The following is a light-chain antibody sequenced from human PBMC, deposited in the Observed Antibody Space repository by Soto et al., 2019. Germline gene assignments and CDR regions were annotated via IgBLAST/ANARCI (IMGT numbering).Light chain of an antibody. J-gene: IGKJ4*01. Sequence: DIQMTQSPSTLSASVGDRVTITCRASQSVSSWLAWYQQKPGKAPKLLIYKASSLESGVPSRFSGSGSGTEFTLTISSLQPDDFATYYCQQYNSSPLTFGGGTKVEIK. V-gene: IGKV1-5*03. CDR2: KAS. CDR3: QQYNSSPLT. CDR1: QSVSSW.